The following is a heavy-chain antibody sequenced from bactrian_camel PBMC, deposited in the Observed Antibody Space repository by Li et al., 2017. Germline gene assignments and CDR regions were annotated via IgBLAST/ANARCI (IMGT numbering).Heavy chain of an antibody. D-gene: IGHD2*01. CDR2: ISTGGGTT. J-gene: IGHJ4*01. CDR3: AVTTTSGMWDNARIYPS. Sequence: HVQLVESGGGSVQNGGSLKLSCGASVSTTRLLCMAWFRQAPGKEREDVGAISTGGGTTRYADSVKGRFTISKDNAKKTLSLQMDGLRPEDTAMYYCAVTTTSGMWDNARIYPSWGQGTQVTV. V-gene: IGHV3S54*01. CDR1: VSTTRLLC.